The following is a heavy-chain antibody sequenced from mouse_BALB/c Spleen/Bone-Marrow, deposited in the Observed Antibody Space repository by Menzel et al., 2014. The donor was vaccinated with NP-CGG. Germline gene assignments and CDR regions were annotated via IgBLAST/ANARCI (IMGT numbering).Heavy chain of an antibody. J-gene: IGHJ2*01. D-gene: IGHD1-1*01. Sequence: EVQLQQSGAELVKPGASVKLSCTASGFNFKDTYMHWVKQRPEQGLEWIGRIDPATGNTKYDPKFQGKATITADTSSNTAYLQLSSLTSEDTAVCYWARVQFLRSRGLDYWGQGTTLTGSS. V-gene: IGHV14-3*02. CDR1: GFNFKDTY. CDR3: ARVQFLRSRGLDY. CDR2: IDPATGNT.